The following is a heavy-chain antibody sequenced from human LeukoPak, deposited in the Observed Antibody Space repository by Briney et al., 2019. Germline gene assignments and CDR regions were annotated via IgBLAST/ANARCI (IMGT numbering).Heavy chain of an antibody. D-gene: IGHD3-22*01. V-gene: IGHV1-3*01. CDR2: INAGNGNT. Sequence: ASVKVSCKASGYTFTSYAMHWVRQAPGQRLEWMGWINAGNGNTKYSQKFQGRVSITRDTSASTAYMELSSLRSDDTAVYYCAREFYDSSGYYSDGMDVWGQGTTVTVSS. CDR3: AREFYDSSGYYSDGMDV. J-gene: IGHJ6*02. CDR1: GYTFTSYA.